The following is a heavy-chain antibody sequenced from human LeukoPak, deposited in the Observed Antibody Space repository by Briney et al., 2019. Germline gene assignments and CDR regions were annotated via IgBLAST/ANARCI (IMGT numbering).Heavy chain of an antibody. V-gene: IGHV1-8*02. CDR2: MNANSGKK. D-gene: IGHD3-3*01. J-gene: IGHJ6*03. CDR1: GYTFTSSD. Sequence: ASVKVSCKASGYTFTSSDINWVRQATGQGLEWMGWMNANSGKKGYAQKFQDRVTMTRDTSISTAYMELSSLRSEDTAVYYCARGVNYDFWSEEASGYYYYYMDVWGKGTTVTVSS. CDR3: ARGVNYDFWSEEASGYYYYYMDV.